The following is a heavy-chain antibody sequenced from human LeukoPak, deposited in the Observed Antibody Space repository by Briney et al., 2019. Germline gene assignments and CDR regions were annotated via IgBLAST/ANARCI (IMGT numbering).Heavy chain of an antibody. V-gene: IGHV4-34*01. CDR3: ARALSTPPRSDY. D-gene: IGHD3-16*02. Sequence: SETLSLTCAVYGGSFSGYYWSWIRQPPGKGLEWIGEINHSGSTNYNPSLKSRVTISVDTPKNQFSLKLSSVTAADTAVYYCARALSTPPRSDYWGQGTLVTVSS. CDR2: INHSGST. CDR1: GGSFSGYY. J-gene: IGHJ4*02.